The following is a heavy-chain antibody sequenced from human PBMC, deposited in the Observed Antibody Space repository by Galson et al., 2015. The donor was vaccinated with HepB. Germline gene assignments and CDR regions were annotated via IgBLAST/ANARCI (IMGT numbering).Heavy chain of an antibody. D-gene: IGHD2-8*02. CDR1: GFTFSSYA. CDR2: ISGSGGST. Sequence: SLRLSCAASGFTFSSYAMSWVRQAPGKGLEWVSAISGSGGSTYYADSVKGRFTISRDNSKNTLYLQMNSLRAEDTAVYYCANQFTGGYYYYGMDVWGQGTTVTVAS. CDR3: ANQFTGGYYYYGMDV. V-gene: IGHV3-23*01. J-gene: IGHJ6*02.